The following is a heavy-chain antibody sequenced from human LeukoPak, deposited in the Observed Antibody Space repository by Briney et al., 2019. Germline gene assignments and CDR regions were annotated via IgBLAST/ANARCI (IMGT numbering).Heavy chain of an antibody. CDR3: AKDRELSGRLATTFDY. V-gene: IGHV3-23*01. CDR1: GFTFSSYA. CDR2: ISGSGGST. J-gene: IGHJ4*02. D-gene: IGHD1-26*01. Sequence: GGSLRLSCAASGFTFSSYAMSSVRQAPGKGLEWVSAISGSGGSTYYADSVKGRFAISRDNSKNTLYLQMNSLRAEDTAVYYCAKDRELSGRLATTFDYWGQGTLVTVSS.